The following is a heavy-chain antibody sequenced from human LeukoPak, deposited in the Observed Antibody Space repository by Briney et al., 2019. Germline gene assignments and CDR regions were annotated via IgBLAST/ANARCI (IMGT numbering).Heavy chain of an antibody. CDR3: ARGLGSAYYYYGMDV. V-gene: IGHV3-7*01. D-gene: IGHD2-15*01. CDR2: IKDDGSEK. J-gene: IGHJ6*02. CDR1: GFTFSSYW. Sequence: TGGSLRLSCAASGFTFSSYWMNWVRQAPGKGLEWVANIKDDGSEKYYVDSVEGRFTISRDHTNNSLYLQMNSLRAEDTAVYYCARGLGSAYYYYGMDVWSQGTTVTVSS.